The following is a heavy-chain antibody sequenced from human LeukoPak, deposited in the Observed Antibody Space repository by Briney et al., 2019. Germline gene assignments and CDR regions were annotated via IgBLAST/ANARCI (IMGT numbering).Heavy chain of an antibody. V-gene: IGHV3-30*04. CDR1: GFTFSHYG. Sequence: GRPLRLSCAASGFTFSHYGLHWVRQAPGKGLEWVALIGHDGADKYYADSVKGRFLISRDNSKNMLFLQMNSLIIEDTAVYYCARNSDYYDYSPQSVWGQGTLVIVS. CDR2: IGHDGADK. D-gene: IGHD3-22*01. J-gene: IGHJ4*02. CDR3: ARNSDYYDYSPQSV.